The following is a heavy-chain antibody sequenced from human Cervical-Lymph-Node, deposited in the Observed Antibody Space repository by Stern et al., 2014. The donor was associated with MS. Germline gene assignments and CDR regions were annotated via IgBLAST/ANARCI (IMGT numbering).Heavy chain of an antibody. CDR3: ARGASSAAWYRHAVDV. CDR2: IIPVFGPP. V-gene: IGHV1-69*12. CDR1: GDTSNTDA. D-gene: IGHD1-26*01. J-gene: IGHJ6*02. Sequence: QDQLVQSGAEVQKPGSSVKVSCKASGDTSNTDAIHWVRQAPGQGLEWMGGIIPVFGPPVYSQRFKGRVSIAADESTATDYMELSSLRSDDTAVYYCARGASSAAWYRHAVDVWGQGTTVTVSS.